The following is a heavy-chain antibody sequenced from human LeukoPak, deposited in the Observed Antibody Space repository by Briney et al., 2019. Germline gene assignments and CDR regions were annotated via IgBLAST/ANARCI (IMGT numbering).Heavy chain of an antibody. CDR3: ARDPRVKSKYDILSYYYYYYMDV. J-gene: IGHJ6*03. CDR2: ISSSSSTI. Sequence: AGGSLRLSCAASGFTFSSYSMNWVRQAPGKGLEWVSYISSSSSTIYYADSVKGRFTISRDNVKNSLYLQMNSLRAEDTAVYYCARDPRVKSKYDILSYYYYYYMDVWGKGTTVTVSS. CDR1: GFTFSSYS. D-gene: IGHD3-9*01. V-gene: IGHV3-48*01.